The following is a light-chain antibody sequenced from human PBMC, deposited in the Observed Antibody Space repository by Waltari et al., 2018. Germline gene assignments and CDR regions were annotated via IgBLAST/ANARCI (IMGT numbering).Light chain of an antibody. CDR3: QKYASAPRT. CDR2: AAS. V-gene: IGKV1-27*01. CDR1: QGIRHY. Sequence: DIQLTQSPSSLSASIGDRVSITCRASQGIRHYLAWYQQKPGQVPKVLIYAASSLQSGVPSRFVGSGSGTEFTLTINSLQPEDFATYYCQKYASAPRTFGPGTKVDIK. J-gene: IGKJ3*01.